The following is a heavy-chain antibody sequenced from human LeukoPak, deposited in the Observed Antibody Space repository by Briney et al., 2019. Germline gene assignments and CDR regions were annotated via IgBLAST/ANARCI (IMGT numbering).Heavy chain of an antibody. D-gene: IGHD6-19*01. Sequence: ASVKVSCKASGYTFTSYGISWVRQAPGQGLEWMGWISAYNGNTNYAQKLQGRVTMTTDTSTSTAHMELRSLRSDDTAVYYCARSQWLVGFDYWGQGTLVTVSS. CDR1: GYTFTSYG. CDR3: ARSQWLVGFDY. J-gene: IGHJ4*02. CDR2: ISAYNGNT. V-gene: IGHV1-18*01.